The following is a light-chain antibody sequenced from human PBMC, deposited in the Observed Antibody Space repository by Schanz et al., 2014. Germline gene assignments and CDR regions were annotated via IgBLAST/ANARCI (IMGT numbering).Light chain of an antibody. CDR3: QQFNTHVLS. V-gene: IGKV3-20*01. J-gene: IGKJ4*01. CDR1: QSVSGSY. Sequence: EIVLAQSPGTLSLSPGERATLSCRASQSVSGSYLAWYQQKPGQAPWLLIYGASNRATGIPDRFSGSGSGTDFTLTISSLQPEDFATYYCQQFNTHVLSFGGGTKVDIK. CDR2: GAS.